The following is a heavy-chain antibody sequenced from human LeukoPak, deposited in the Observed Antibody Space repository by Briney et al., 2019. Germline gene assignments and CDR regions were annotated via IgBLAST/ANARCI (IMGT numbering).Heavy chain of an antibody. CDR3: ARDYGYDFWSGYLDY. Sequence: ASVKVSCKASGGTFSSYAISWVRQAPGQGLEWMGGIIPIFGTANYAQKFQGRVTITRDTSASTAYMELSSLRSEDTAVYYCARDYGYDFWSGYLDYWGQGTLVTVSS. D-gene: IGHD3-3*01. CDR2: IIPIFGTA. J-gene: IGHJ4*02. CDR1: GGTFSSYA. V-gene: IGHV1-69*05.